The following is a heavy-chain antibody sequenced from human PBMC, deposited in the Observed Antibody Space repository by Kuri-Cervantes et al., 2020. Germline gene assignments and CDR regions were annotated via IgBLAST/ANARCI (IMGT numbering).Heavy chain of an antibody. CDR2: INPNSGGT. J-gene: IGHJ4*02. Sequence: ASVKVSCKASGYTFTDYYIHWVRQAPGQGLEWMGWINPNSGGTNYAQKFQGRVTMTRDTSISTAYMELSRLRSDDTAVYYCARVPRLQQLVRGFDYWGQGTLVTVSS. D-gene: IGHD6-13*01. CDR1: GYTFTDYY. CDR3: ARVPRLQQLVRGFDY. V-gene: IGHV1-2*02.